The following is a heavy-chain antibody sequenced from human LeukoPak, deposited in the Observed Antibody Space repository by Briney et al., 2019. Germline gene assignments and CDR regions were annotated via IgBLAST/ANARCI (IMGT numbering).Heavy chain of an antibody. V-gene: IGHV3-23*01. CDR3: AKDPPKYYYDSSGTDY. Sequence: GGSLGLSCAASGFTFSSYAMSWVRQAPGKGLEWVSAISGSGGSTYYADSVKGRFTISRDNSKNTLCLQMNSLRAEDTAVYYCAKDPPKYYYDSSGTDYWGQGTLVTVSS. J-gene: IGHJ4*02. CDR1: GFTFSSYA. D-gene: IGHD3-22*01. CDR2: ISGSGGST.